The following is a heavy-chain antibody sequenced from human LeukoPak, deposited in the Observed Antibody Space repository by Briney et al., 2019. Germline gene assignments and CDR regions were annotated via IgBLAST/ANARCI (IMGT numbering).Heavy chain of an antibody. CDR1: GGSISSGSYY. J-gene: IGHJ4*02. Sequence: PSQTLSLTCTVSGGSISSGSYYWSWIRQPAGKGLEWIGRIYTSGSTNYNPSLKSRVTISYTSKNQFSLKLSSVTAADTAVYYCARGVGVMVAATWGYIDYWGQGALVTVSS. D-gene: IGHD2-15*01. V-gene: IGHV4-61*02. CDR2: IYTSGST. CDR3: ARGVGVMVAATWGYIDY.